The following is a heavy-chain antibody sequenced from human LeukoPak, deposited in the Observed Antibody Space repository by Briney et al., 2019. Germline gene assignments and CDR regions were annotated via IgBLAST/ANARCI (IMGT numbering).Heavy chain of an antibody. CDR3: ARASGPIDY. V-gene: IGHV3-33*01. CDR2: MWYGGSNK. D-gene: IGHD3-10*01. CDR1: GFPFSSYG. Sequence: GGSLSLSCVVSGFPFSSYGMHGVRGSPGRGVEGVGVMWYGGSNKHCADSMKGRFNISRDNSNNTLYLQVNSLRAEDTGVYYCARASGPIDYWGQGTLVTVSS. J-gene: IGHJ4*03.